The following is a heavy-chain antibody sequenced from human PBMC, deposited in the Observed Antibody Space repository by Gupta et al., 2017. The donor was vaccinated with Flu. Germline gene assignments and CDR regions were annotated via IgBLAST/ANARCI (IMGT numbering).Heavy chain of an antibody. J-gene: IGHJ3*02. CDR3: TTDSAGGITFDS. D-gene: IGHD3-10*01. Sequence: EGQLVESGGGLVKPGGSLRLSCAASGFSFSYAYMNWVRQAPGKGLEWVGRRKSEADGGTADDDAPGKGRFAISRDDSKNTLWLQMNSLRTEDTAVYYCTTDSAGGITFDSGGQGTPVTVSA. CDR1: GFSFSYAY. CDR2: RKSEADGGTA. V-gene: IGHV3-15*01.